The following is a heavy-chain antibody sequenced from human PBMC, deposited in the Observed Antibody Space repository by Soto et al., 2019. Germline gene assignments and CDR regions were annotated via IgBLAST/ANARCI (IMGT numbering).Heavy chain of an antibody. D-gene: IGHD2-2*01. Sequence: PSETLSLTCAISGASISTRGYTWTWIRQSPGTGLEWIGYIYPSGATNYKPSLKRRVTISLEPSRNRFSLTVNSSTPADTAASYCARAVFSTVVYIDFWGQGTTVTVS. CDR2: IYPSGAT. CDR3: ARAVFSTVVYIDF. J-gene: IGHJ6*03. V-gene: IGHV4-30-2*06. CDR1: GASISTRGYT.